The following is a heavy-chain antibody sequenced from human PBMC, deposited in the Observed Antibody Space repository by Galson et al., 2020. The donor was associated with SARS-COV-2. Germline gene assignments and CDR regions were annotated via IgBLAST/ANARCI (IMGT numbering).Heavy chain of an antibody. J-gene: IGHJ4*02. V-gene: IGHV4-59*01. CDR3: ARDSGRKLDF. Sequence: SETLSLTCTVSGGSFSGNNWNWIRQPPGKGLEWIGYIYSGGSTKYNPSLKSRVTMSVDTSKNQFSLNLNSVTAADTAVYYCARDSGRKLDFWGQGILVTVS. D-gene: IGHD2-15*01. CDR2: IYSGGST. CDR1: GGSFSGNN.